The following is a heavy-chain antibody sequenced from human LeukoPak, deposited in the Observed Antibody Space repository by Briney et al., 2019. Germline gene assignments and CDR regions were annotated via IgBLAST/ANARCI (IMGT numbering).Heavy chain of an antibody. Sequence: SETLSLTCTVSGGSISSSSYYWGWIRQPPGKGLEWFGSIYYSGSTYYNPSLKSRVTISVDTSKNQFSLKLSSVTAADTAVYYCARQSYYDSSGSRWFDPWGQGTLVTVSS. D-gene: IGHD3-22*01. J-gene: IGHJ5*02. CDR2: IYYSGST. CDR3: ARQSYYDSSGSRWFDP. V-gene: IGHV4-39*01. CDR1: GGSISSSSYY.